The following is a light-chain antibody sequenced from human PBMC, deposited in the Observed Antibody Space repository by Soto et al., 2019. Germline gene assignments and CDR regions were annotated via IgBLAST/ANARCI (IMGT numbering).Light chain of an antibody. CDR1: QSVYSN. CDR3: QQRSDWPLMS. Sequence: EIVMTQSPATLSVSPGERATLSCRASQSVYSNVAWYQQRPGQAPRLLIYEDSKRATGVPVRFSGSGSGTDFTLTISSLEPEDFAIYYCQQRSDWPLMSFGQGTRLEIK. CDR2: EDS. J-gene: IGKJ5*01. V-gene: IGKV3-11*01.